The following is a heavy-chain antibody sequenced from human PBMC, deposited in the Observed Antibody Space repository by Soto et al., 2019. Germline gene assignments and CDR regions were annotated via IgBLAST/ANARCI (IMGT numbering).Heavy chain of an antibody. J-gene: IGHJ5*02. CDR1: GFTFSNAR. CDR2: IKSKTDGGTT. V-gene: IGHV3-15*07. Sequence: EVQLVESGGGLVKPGGSLRLSCAASGFTFSNARMNWVRQAPGKGLEWVGRIKSKTDGGTTDYAAPVKGRFTISRDDSKNTLYLQINSLKIEDTALYYCTTDPTGGWFDPWGQGTLVTVSS. D-gene: IGHD4-17*01. CDR3: TTDPTGGWFDP.